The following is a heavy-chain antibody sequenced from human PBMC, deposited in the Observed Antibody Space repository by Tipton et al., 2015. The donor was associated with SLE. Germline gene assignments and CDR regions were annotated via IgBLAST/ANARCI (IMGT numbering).Heavy chain of an antibody. CDR3: ARQGGGGRAFEI. CDR1: GDPISN. D-gene: IGHD4-23*01. CDR2: IYDSGTT. V-gene: IGHV4-39*01. Sequence: TLSLTCTVSGDPISNWGWIRQPPGKGLEWIGTIYDSGTTYYNPSLKSRVTISVDTSKNQFSLKLTSVTAADTAVYFCARQGGGGRAFEIWGQGTMVTVSS. J-gene: IGHJ3*02.